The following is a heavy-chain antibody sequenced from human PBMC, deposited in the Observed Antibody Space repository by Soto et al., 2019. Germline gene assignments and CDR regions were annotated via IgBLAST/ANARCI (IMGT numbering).Heavy chain of an antibody. D-gene: IGHD6-19*01. CDR3: ARGRGRYSSGWSWFDP. CDR1: GGTIRSPDW. CDR2: IFQSGST. Sequence: TLSLTCGVSGGTIRSPDWWTWVRQPPGKGLEWIGEIFQSGSTNYTPSLESRVTISVDKSKNQFSLTLTSVTAADTAVYFCARGRGRYSSGWSWFDPWGQGILVTVS. V-gene: IGHV4-4*01. J-gene: IGHJ5*02.